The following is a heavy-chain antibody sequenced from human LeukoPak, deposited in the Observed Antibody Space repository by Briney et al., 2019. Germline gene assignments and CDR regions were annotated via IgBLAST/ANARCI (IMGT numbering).Heavy chain of an antibody. J-gene: IGHJ4*02. CDR2: TYHSGST. Sequence: SETLSLTCAVSGYSISSGYYWGWIRQPPGKGLEWIGSTYHSGSTYYNPSLKSRVTISVDTSKNQFSLKLCSVTAADTAVYYCARGFYDYVWGSYRFNYFDYWGQGTLVTVSS. CDR1: GYSISSGYY. V-gene: IGHV4-38-2*01. CDR3: ARGFYDYVWGSYRFNYFDY. D-gene: IGHD3-16*02.